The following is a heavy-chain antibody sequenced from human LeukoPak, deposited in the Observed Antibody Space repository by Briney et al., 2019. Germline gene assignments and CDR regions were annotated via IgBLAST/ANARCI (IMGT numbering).Heavy chain of an antibody. D-gene: IGHD6-13*01. CDR3: ASSSSSWYYYYMDV. V-gene: IGHV1-18*01. CDR2: IRVYNGNT. Sequence: ASVKVSCKASGGTFSSYAISWVRQAPGQGLEWMGWIRVYNGNTNYAQNLQGRVTMTTDTSTSTAYMELRSLRSDDTAVYYCASSSSSWYYYYMDVWGKGTTVTISS. CDR1: GGTFSSYA. J-gene: IGHJ6*03.